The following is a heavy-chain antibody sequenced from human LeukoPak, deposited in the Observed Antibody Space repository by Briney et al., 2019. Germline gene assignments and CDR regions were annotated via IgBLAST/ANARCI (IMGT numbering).Heavy chain of an antibody. J-gene: IGHJ3*02. CDR3: ARKVRDAFDI. Sequence: PGGSLRLSCAASGFTFRSYSMNWVRQAPGKGLEWVSSISSSSSYIYYADSVKGRFTISRDNAKNSLYLQMNSLRAEDTAVYYCARKVRDAFDIWGPGKMGSVSS. CDR2: ISSSSSYI. V-gene: IGHV3-21*01. CDR1: GFTFRSYS. D-gene: IGHD3-10*01.